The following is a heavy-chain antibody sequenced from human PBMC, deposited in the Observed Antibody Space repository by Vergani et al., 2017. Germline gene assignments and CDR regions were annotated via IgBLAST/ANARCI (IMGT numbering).Heavy chain of an antibody. D-gene: IGHD4-17*01. CDR2: IYSNGTT. CDR1: GFTVRVNY. J-gene: IGHJ6*03. Sequence: EVQLLETGGGLIQPGGSLRLSCAASGFTVRVNYMNWVRQAPGKGLEWVSLIYSNGTTAYADSVKGRFTISRDNSKNTLFLQMNSLRAEDTAVYYCARDVGDHYYYFYMDVWGKGTTVTVSS. CDR3: ARDVGDHYYYFYMDV. V-gene: IGHV3-53*02.